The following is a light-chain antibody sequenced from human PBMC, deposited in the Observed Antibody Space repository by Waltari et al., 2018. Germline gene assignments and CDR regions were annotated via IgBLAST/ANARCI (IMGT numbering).Light chain of an antibody. J-gene: IGLJ2*01. CDR3: QAWDTISAG. CDR2: QDT. CDR1: QLGNKY. Sequence: SYELTQPPSVSVSPGQTASITCSGDQLGNKYVSWYQQKPGQSPVLIIYQDTKRPSGIPERLSCSNSGNTATLTISGTQVMDEGDYYCQAWDTISAGLGGGTKLTVL. V-gene: IGLV3-1*01.